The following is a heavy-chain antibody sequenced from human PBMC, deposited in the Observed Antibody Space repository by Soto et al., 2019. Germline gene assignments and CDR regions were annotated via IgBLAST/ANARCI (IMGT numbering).Heavy chain of an antibody. V-gene: IGHV4-30-2*01. D-gene: IGHD3-10*01. J-gene: IGHJ4*02. CDR3: ARAGSYYGSGSSLDY. Sequence: PSETLSLTCAVSGGSISSGGYSWSWIRQPPGKGLEWIGYIYHSGSTYYNPSLKSRVTISVDRSKNQFSLKLSSVTAADTAVYYCARAGSYYGSGSSLDYWGQGTLVTGSS. CDR1: GGSISSGGYS. CDR2: IYHSGST.